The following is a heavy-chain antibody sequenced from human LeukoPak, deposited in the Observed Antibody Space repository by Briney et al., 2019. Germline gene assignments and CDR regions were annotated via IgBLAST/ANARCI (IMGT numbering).Heavy chain of an antibody. Sequence: PGGSLRLSCGASGFTFSSYSMNWVRQAPGKGLEWVSYISSSSSTIYYADSVKGRFTISRDNAKNSLYLQMNSLRAEDTAVYYCARDFIRYCSSASCNAFDIWGQGTMVTVS. D-gene: IGHD2-2*01. CDR3: ARDFIRYCSSASCNAFDI. V-gene: IGHV3-48*04. J-gene: IGHJ3*02. CDR1: GFTFSSYS. CDR2: ISSSSSTI.